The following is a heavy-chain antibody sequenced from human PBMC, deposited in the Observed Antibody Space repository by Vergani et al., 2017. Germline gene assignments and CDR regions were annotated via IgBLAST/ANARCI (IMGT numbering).Heavy chain of an antibody. V-gene: IGHV4-30-4*08. CDR3: ARXTGAYSSGQDGMDV. D-gene: IGHD6-19*01. Sequence: QVQLQESGPGLVKPSQTLSITCTVSGGSISSGDYYWSWIRQPPGKGLEWIGYIYYSGSTYYNPSLKSRVTISVDTSKNQFSLKLSSVTAADTAVYYCARXTGAYSSGQDGMDVWGQGTTVTVSS. CDR1: GGSISSGDYY. CDR2: IYYSGST. J-gene: IGHJ6*02.